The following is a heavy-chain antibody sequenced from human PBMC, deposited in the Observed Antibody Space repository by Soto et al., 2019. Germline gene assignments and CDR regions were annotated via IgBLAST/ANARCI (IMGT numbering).Heavy chain of an antibody. Sequence: QVQLVESGGGVVQPGRSLRLSCAASGFTFSSYGMHWVRQAPGKGLEWVAVIWYDGSNKYYADSVKGRFTISRDNSKNTLYLQMNSLRAGDTAVYYCARDDCSSTSCYMWWFDPWGQGTLVTVSS. J-gene: IGHJ5*02. V-gene: IGHV3-33*01. CDR1: GFTFSSYG. CDR2: IWYDGSNK. D-gene: IGHD2-2*02. CDR3: ARDDCSSTSCYMWWFDP.